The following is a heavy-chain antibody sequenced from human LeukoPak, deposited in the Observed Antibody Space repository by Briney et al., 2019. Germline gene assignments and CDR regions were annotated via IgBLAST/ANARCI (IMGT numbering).Heavy chain of an antibody. D-gene: IGHD6-19*01. CDR2: IYSGGST. J-gene: IGHJ4*02. CDR1: GFTVSSNY. V-gene: IGHV3-66*02. Sequence: PGGSLRLSCAASGFTVSSNYMSWVRQAPGKGLEWVSVIYSGGSTYYADPVKGRFTISRDNSKNTLYLQMNSLRAEDTAVYYCASSGLWIGQYYFDYWGQGTLVTVSS. CDR3: ASSGLWIGQYYFDY.